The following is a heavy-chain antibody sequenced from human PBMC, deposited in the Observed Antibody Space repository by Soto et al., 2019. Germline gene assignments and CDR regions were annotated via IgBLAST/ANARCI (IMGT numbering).Heavy chain of an antibody. V-gene: IGHV1-69*01. CDR1: GGGTLSNDA. J-gene: IGHJ4*02. D-gene: IGHD2-21*02. CDR3: AREVVTETTWGSFDS. Sequence: QVHLVQSGADGRKSGSSVRVSCTASGGGTLSNDAISWVRQAPGQGLEWLGRFSPFFGTTDYSQSFQGRLTMTADASTGTVYMDLRSLKSADTAVYYCAREVVTETTWGSFDSLGQGTLVTVSS. CDR2: FSPFFGTT.